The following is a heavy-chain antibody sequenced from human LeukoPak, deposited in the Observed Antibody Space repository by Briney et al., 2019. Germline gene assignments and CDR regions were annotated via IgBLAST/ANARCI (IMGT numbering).Heavy chain of an antibody. V-gene: IGHV4-39*02. J-gene: IGHJ3*02. CDR3: ASDDYGDLVNAFDI. CDR1: GASIGSTTYY. D-gene: IGHD4-17*01. Sequence: SETLSLTCTVSGASIGSTTYYWDWFRQPPGKGLEWIGEINHSGGTNYNPSLKSRVTISLDTSKNHFSLKLTSVTAADTAVYYCASDDYGDLVNAFDIWGQGTMVTVSS. CDR2: INHSGGT.